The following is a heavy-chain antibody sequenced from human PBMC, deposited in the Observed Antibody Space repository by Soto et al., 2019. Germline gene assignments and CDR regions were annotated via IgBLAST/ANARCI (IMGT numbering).Heavy chain of an antibody. J-gene: IGHJ6*02. V-gene: IGHV3-30-3*01. CDR1: GFTFSSYA. CDR2: ISYDGSNK. Sequence: PGGSLRLSCAASGFTFSSYAMHWVRQAPGKELEWVAVISYDGSNKYYADSVKGRFTISRDNSKNTLYLQMNSLRAEDTAVYYCARDRCSSTSCYKENYYYYYGMDVWGQGTTVTVSS. D-gene: IGHD2-2*02. CDR3: ARDRCSSTSCYKENYYYYYGMDV.